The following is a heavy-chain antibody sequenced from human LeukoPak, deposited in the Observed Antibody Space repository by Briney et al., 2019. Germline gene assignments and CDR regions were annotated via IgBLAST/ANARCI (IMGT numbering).Heavy chain of an antibody. V-gene: IGHV7-4-1*02. CDR2: INTDTGNP. J-gene: IGHJ4*02. Sequence: ASVKVSCKASGGTFSSYAISWVRQAPGQGLEWMGWINTDTGNPTYAQGFTGRFVFSLVTSVSTAYLQISSLKADDTAVYYCARNGRGVVTFFDYWGQGTLVTVSS. CDR3: ARNGRGVVTFFDY. D-gene: IGHD4-23*01. CDR1: GGTFSSYA.